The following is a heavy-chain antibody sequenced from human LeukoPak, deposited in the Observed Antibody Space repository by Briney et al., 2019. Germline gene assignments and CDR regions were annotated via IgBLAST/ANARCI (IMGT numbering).Heavy chain of an antibody. Sequence: GGSLRLSCAASGFSFSNYAMSWVRQAPGKGLEWVSGVSGSGGSTYYADSVQGRFTISRDKSKNTLYLQMNSLRVEDTALYYCAKAYYYDNSGYYYFDYWGQGTLVTVSS. V-gene: IGHV3-23*01. CDR2: VSGSGGST. CDR3: AKAYYYDNSGYYYFDY. D-gene: IGHD3-22*01. CDR1: GFSFSNYA. J-gene: IGHJ4*02.